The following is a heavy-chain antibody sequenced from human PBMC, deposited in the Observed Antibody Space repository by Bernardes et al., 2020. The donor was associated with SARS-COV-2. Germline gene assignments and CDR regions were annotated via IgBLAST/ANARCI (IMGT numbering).Heavy chain of an antibody. D-gene: IGHD2-21*02. J-gene: IGHJ4*02. CDR1: GFNYDIYA. V-gene: IGHV3-9*01. Sequence: GGSLRLSCTISGFNYDIYAMHWVRQAPGKGLEWVSGILWDRGSTGYADSVKGRFTISTDSARKSLYLEMKNLRTEDTAFYYCARDLGVVTAAIGFWGQGTLVSVSS. CDR2: ILWDRGST. CDR3: ARDLGVVTAAIGF.